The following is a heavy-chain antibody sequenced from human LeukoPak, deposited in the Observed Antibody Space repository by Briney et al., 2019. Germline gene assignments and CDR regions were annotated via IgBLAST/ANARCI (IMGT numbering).Heavy chain of an antibody. V-gene: IGHV1-24*01. D-gene: IGHD1-26*01. Sequence: ASVKVSCKVSGYTLTELSMHWVRQAPGKGLEWMGGFDPEDGETIYAQKFQGRVTKTEDTSTDTAYMELSSLRSEDTAVYYCATGPSKLVGATDYWGQGTLVTVSS. CDR1: GYTLTELS. CDR3: ATGPSKLVGATDY. J-gene: IGHJ4*02. CDR2: FDPEDGET.